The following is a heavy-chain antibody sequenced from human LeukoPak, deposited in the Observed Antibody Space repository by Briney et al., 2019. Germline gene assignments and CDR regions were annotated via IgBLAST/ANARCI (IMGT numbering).Heavy chain of an antibody. J-gene: IGHJ4*02. Sequence: PGGSLRLSCAASGFTFSSYSMNWVRQAPGKGLEWVSSISSSSSYIYYADSVKGRFTISRDNAKNSLYLQMNSPRAEDTAVYYCARESSSWYYFDYWGQGTLVTVSS. CDR3: ARESSSWYYFDY. CDR2: ISSSSSYI. CDR1: GFTFSSYS. V-gene: IGHV3-21*01. D-gene: IGHD6-13*01.